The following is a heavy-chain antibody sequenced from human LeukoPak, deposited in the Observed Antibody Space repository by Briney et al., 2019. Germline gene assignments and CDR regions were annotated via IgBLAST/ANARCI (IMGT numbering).Heavy chain of an antibody. Sequence: GGSLRLSCAASRFTFSDYYMTWIRQAPGKGLEGVSYISSRGSTIYYADSVKGRFTISRDNAKNSLYLQMNSLRGEDTAVYYCARESEHSVSQVDFDLWGQGTMVTVSS. D-gene: IGHD2-15*01. CDR3: ARESEHSVSQVDFDL. V-gene: IGHV3-11*04. CDR2: ISSRGSTI. CDR1: RFTFSDYY. J-gene: IGHJ3*01.